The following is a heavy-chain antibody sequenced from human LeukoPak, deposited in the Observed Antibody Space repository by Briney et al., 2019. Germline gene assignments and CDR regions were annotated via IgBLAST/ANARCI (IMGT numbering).Heavy chain of an antibody. CDR3: AKDLTAAAGSIDY. J-gene: IGHJ4*02. Sequence: QTGGSLRLSCAASGFTFSSYGMHWVRQAPGKGLEWGAFIRYDGSNKYYADSVKGRFTISRDNSKNTLYLQMNSLRTEDTAVYYCAKDLTAAAGSIDYWGQGTLVTVSS. CDR1: GFTFSSYG. V-gene: IGHV3-30*02. D-gene: IGHD6-13*01. CDR2: IRYDGSNK.